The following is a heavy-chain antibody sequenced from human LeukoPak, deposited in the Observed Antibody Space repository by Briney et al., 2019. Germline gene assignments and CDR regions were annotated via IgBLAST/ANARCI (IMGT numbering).Heavy chain of an antibody. CDR2: ISGSGAST. J-gene: IGHJ4*02. CDR3: AKGGSGWYVGLFDY. V-gene: IGHV3-23*01. CDR1: GFTFSSYA. D-gene: IGHD6-19*01. Sequence: GSLRLSCAASGFTFSSYAMHWVRQAPGKGLECVSVISGSGASTYYADSVKGRFSISRDNSKSTLYLQMNSLRAEDTAVYYCAKGGSGWYVGLFDYWGQGTLVTVSS.